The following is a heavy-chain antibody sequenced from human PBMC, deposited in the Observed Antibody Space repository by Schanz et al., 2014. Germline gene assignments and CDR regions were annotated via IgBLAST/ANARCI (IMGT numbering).Heavy chain of an antibody. CDR3: AKDPHRDYGGKPQTFDI. Sequence: EVQLVESGGGLVQPGGSLRLSCAASGFTFSNYDMHWVRQAIGKGLEWVSGIGPASDPYYADSVKGRFTISRDNSKNTLYLQMSSLRAEDTALYYCAKDPHRDYGGKPQTFDIWGQGTMVTVSS. D-gene: IGHD4-17*01. J-gene: IGHJ3*02. CDR1: GFTFSNYD. CDR2: IGPASDP. V-gene: IGHV3-13*05.